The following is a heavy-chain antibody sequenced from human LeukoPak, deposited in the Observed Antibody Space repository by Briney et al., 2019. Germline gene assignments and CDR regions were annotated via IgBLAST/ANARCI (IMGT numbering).Heavy chain of an antibody. D-gene: IGHD3-10*01. J-gene: IGHJ5*02. CDR2: ISYEGSSK. CDR1: GFTFSNYA. Sequence: GRSLRLSCVASGFTFSNYAMHWGRQAPGKGLEWVAVISYEGSSKYYADSVKGRFTISRDNSKNTLHLQMDSLRDEDTAVYYCASPKRGDAILPDHWGQGTLVTVSS. V-gene: IGHV3-30*04. CDR3: ASPKRGDAILPDH.